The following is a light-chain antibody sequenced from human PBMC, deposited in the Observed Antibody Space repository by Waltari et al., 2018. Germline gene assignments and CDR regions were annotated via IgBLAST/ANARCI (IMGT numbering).Light chain of an antibody. V-gene: IGLV6-57*01. J-gene: IGLJ2*01. CDR2: ENN. Sequence: FMLTQPHSVSESPGKTVTISCTRSSGAIASNYVQWYQQRPGTSPIALIYENNKRPHRVPDLFSGSIDSSSNSASLTISGLKTEDEADYYCQSYDSTNHGVFGGGTKLTVL. CDR1: SGAIASNY. CDR3: QSYDSTNHGV.